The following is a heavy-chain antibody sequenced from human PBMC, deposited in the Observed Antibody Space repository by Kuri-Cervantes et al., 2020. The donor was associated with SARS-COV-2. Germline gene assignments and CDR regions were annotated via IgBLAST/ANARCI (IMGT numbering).Heavy chain of an antibody. CDR2: IYYSGST. D-gene: IGHD3-3*01. CDR1: GGPISSSSYY. CDR3: ASITIFGVVKI. V-gene: IGHV4-39*01. J-gene: IGHJ4*02. Sequence: SETLSLTCTVSGGPISSSSYYWGWIRQPPGKGLEWIGSIYYSGSTYYNPSLKSRVTISVDTSKNQFSLKLSSVTAADTAVYYCASITIFGVVKIWGQGTLVTVSS.